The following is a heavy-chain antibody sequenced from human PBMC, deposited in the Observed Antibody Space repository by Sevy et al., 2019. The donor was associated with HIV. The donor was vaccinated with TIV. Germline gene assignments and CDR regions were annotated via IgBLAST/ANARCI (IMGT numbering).Heavy chain of an antibody. CDR2: ISSSSSYI. CDR3: ARVGRADAFDI. J-gene: IGHJ3*02. Sequence: GGSLRLSCAASGFTFSSYSMNWVRQAPWKGLEWVSSISSSSSYIYYADSVKGRFTISRDNAKNSLYLQMNSLRAEDTAVYYCARVGRADAFDIWGQGTMVTVSS. V-gene: IGHV3-21*01. CDR1: GFTFSSYS.